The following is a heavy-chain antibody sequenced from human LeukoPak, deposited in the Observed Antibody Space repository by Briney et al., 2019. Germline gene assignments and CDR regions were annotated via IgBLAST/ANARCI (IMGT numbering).Heavy chain of an antibody. J-gene: IGHJ4*02. Sequence: GGSLRLSCAVSGFTFADHGMGGWRQVPGKGLEWVSGINWNGGSTGYADSVKGRFTISRDNAKNSLYLQMNSLRAEDTALYYCAAGDRNGWYLDYWGQGTLVTVSS. V-gene: IGHV3-20*04. CDR3: AAGDRNGWYLDY. CDR1: GFTFADHG. CDR2: INWNGGST. D-gene: IGHD6-19*01.